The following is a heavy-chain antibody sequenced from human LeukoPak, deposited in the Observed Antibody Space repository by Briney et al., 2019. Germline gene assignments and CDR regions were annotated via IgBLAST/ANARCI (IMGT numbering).Heavy chain of an antibody. CDR2: ISSSSSYM. Sequence: GGSLRLSFAASGFTFSSYSMNWVRQAPGKGLEWVSSISSSSSYMYYADSVKGRFTISRDNAKNSLYLQMNSLRAEDTAVYYCARDFSGNIYYYYYMDVWGRGTTVTVSS. CDR3: ARDFSGNIYYYYYMDV. D-gene: IGHD1-14*01. V-gene: IGHV3-21*01. J-gene: IGHJ6*03. CDR1: GFTFSSYS.